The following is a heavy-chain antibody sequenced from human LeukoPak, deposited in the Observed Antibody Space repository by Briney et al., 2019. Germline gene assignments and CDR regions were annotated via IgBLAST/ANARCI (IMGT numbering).Heavy chain of an antibody. J-gene: IGHJ4*02. CDR1: GFTFNSHW. D-gene: IGHD6-19*01. V-gene: IGHV3-21*01. CDR2: ISSSSSYI. Sequence: GGSLRLSCAASGFTFNSHWMNWVRQAPGKGLEWLSSISSSSSYIYYADSVKGRFTISRDNAKNSLYLQMSGLRAEDTAVYYCASSKGYSSGWFDYWGQGTLVTVSS. CDR3: ASSKGYSSGWFDY.